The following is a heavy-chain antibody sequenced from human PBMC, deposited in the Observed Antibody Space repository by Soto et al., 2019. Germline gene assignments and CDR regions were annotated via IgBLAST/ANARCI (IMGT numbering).Heavy chain of an antibody. CDR3: ARDDRRGGYYYYALDV. D-gene: IGHD3-22*01. Sequence: PGGSLRLSCAASGFIVSTNYMSWVRQAPGKGLEWVSVIYSDDTTYYADSVKGRFTISRDNSKNTLYLQMNSLRAEDTAVYYCARDDRRGGYYYYALDVWGQGTTVTVSS. V-gene: IGHV3-66*01. CDR2: IYSDDTT. J-gene: IGHJ6*02. CDR1: GFIVSTNY.